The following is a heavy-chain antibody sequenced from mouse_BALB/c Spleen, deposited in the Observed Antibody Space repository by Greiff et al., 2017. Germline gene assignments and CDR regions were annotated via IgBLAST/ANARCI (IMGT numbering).Heavy chain of an antibody. CDR2: IRNKANGYTT. V-gene: IGHV7-3*02. D-gene: IGHD1-1*01. Sequence: EVHLVESGGGLVQPGGSLRLSCATSGFTFTDYYMSWVRQPPGKALEWLGFIRNKANGYTTEYSASVKGRFTISRDNSQSILYLQMNTLRAEDSANYYCARDYYGSPYYLDYWGQGTTLTVSS. CDR3: ARDYYGSPYYLDY. J-gene: IGHJ2*01. CDR1: GFTFTDYY.